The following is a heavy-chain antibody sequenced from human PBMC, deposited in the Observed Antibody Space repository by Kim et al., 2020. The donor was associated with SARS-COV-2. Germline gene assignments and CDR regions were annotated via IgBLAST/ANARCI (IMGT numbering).Heavy chain of an antibody. Sequence: GGSLRLSCAASGFTFSNAWMSWVRQAPGKGLEWVGRIKSKTDGGTTDYAAPVKGRFTISRDDSKNTLYLQMNSLKTEDTAVYYCTTGLGSSSWNAFDIWGQGTMVTVSS. V-gene: IGHV3-15*01. D-gene: IGHD6-13*01. CDR1: GFTFSNAW. CDR2: IKSKTDGGTT. J-gene: IGHJ3*02. CDR3: TTGLGSSSWNAFDI.